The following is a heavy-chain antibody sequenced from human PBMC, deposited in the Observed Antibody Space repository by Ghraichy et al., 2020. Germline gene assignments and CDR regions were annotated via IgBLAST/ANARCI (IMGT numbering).Heavy chain of an antibody. CDR2: ISGSGGST. D-gene: IGHD2-2*01. V-gene: IGHV3-23*01. J-gene: IGHJ4*02. CDR1: GFNFRGYA. CDR3: AKDHSSSTSEGFAH. Sequence: GGSLRLSCATSGFNFRGYALSWVRQAPGKGLEWVSSISGSGGSTYYAASVEGRFTMSRDTSKSTLFLQMDSLRAEDTAVYYCAKDHSSSTSEGFAHWGQGTLVTVSS.